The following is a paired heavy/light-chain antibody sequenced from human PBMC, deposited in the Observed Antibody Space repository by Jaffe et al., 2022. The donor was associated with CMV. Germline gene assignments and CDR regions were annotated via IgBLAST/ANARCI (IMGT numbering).Light chain of an antibody. J-gene: IGLJ2*01. V-gene: IGLV6-57*04. CDR1: SGSIASNY. CDR2: EDN. CDR3: QSYDSSNHGV. Sequence: NFMLTQPHSVSESPGKTVTISCTRSSGSIASNYVQWYQQRPGSAPTTVIYEDNQRPSGVPDRFSGSIDSSSNSASLTISGLKTEDEADYYCQSYDSSNHGVFGGGTKLTVL.
Heavy chain of an antibody. D-gene: IGHD2-15*01. CDR1: GFTFSSYW. Sequence: EVQLVESGGGLVQPGGSLRLSCAASGFTFSSYWMSWVRQAPGKGLEWVANIKQDGSEKYYVDSVKGRFTISRDNAKNSLYLQMNSLRAEDTAVYYCARDRGYCSGGSCYPAETNWFDPWGQGTLVTVSS. V-gene: IGHV3-7*03. J-gene: IGHJ5*02. CDR2: IKQDGSEK. CDR3: ARDRGYCSGGSCYPAETNWFDP.